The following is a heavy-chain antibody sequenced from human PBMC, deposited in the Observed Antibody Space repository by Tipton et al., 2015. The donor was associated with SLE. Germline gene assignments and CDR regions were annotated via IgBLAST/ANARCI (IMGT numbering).Heavy chain of an antibody. J-gene: IGHJ4*02. V-gene: IGHV4-4*02. CDR2: IYHSGST. D-gene: IGHD2-8*01. CDR3: ARDNGSLDY. Sequence: GSLRLSCAVSGASISRRDWWSWVRQPPGKGLEWIGEIYHSGSTHYNPSLKSRVIISVDNSKNQFFLKLDSVTAADTAVYYCARDNGSLDYWGQGTLVTVSS. CDR1: GASISRRDW.